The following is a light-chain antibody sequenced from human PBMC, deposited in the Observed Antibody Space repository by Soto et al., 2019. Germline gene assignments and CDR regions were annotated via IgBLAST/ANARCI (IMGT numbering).Light chain of an antibody. Sequence: ERATGXGXDXKAIRXNLEWYRQTXGQAPRXXIYDASRRETGIPDVFSCGGAGTDCTRTISRLEPEDVAVYYCQQFSSYPLTFGGGTKVDIK. CDR1: KAIRXN. J-gene: IGKJ4*01. CDR3: QQFSSYPLT. V-gene: IGKV3-20*01. CDR2: DAS.